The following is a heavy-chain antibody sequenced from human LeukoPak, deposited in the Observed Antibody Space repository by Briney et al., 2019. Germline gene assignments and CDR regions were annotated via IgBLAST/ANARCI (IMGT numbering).Heavy chain of an antibody. CDR2: ISGSGGNT. Sequence: GGSLRLSCAASGFTFSSYAMSWVRQAPGKGLEWVSAISGSGGNTYYADSVKGRFTISRDNSKNTLYLQMNSLRAEDTAVYYCAKVTYYDFWSGYYSGTYYFDYWSQGTLVTVSS. D-gene: IGHD3-3*01. CDR1: GFTFSSYA. V-gene: IGHV3-23*01. CDR3: AKVTYYDFWSGYYSGTYYFDY. J-gene: IGHJ4*02.